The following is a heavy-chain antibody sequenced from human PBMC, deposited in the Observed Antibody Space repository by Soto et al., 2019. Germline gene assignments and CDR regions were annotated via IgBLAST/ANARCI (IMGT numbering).Heavy chain of an antibody. V-gene: IGHV3-11*01. CDR2: ISDSGSVT. CDR1: GFTFSNYY. D-gene: IGHD2-15*01. Sequence: QVQLVDSGGGLVKPGGSLRLSCAASGFTFSNYYMTWIRQAPGKGLEWISYISDSGSVTYYADSVQGRFSISRDNAKNSLVLEMNDLRVDDTAVYYWARCLLGVGDPFDIWGQGTMVTGSS. J-gene: IGHJ3*02. CDR3: ARCLLGVGDPFDI.